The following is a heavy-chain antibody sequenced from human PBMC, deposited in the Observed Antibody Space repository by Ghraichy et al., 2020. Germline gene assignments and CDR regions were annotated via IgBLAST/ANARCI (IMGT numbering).Heavy chain of an antibody. CDR2: INHSGST. CDR3: ASLASGTTRPIYYFDY. Sequence: SETLSLTCAVYGGSFSGYYWSWIRQPPGKGLEWIGEINHSGSTNYNPSLKSRVTISVDTSKNQFSLKLSSVTAADTAVYYCASLASGTTRPIYYFDYWGQGTLVTVSS. D-gene: IGHD1-1*01. J-gene: IGHJ4*02. CDR1: GGSFSGYY. V-gene: IGHV4-34*01.